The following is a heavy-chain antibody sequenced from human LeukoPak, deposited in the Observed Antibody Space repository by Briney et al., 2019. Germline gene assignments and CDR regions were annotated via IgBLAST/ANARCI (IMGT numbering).Heavy chain of an antibody. V-gene: IGHV6-1*01. D-gene: IGHD3-10*01. J-gene: IGHJ3*02. CDR2: TFYRSKWYN. CDR3: ARRTISIPFDI. CDR1: GDSVSSKSAS. Sequence: SQTLSLTCAISGDSVSSKSASWSWIRQSPSRGLEWLGRTFYRSKWYNDYAVSAKGRMTITPDTSKNQFSLQMNSVTPEDTAVYYCARRTISIPFDIWGQGTVVTVSS.